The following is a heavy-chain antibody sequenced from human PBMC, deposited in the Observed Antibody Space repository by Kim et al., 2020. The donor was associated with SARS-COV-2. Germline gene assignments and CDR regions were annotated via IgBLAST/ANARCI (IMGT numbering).Heavy chain of an antibody. CDR3: ARDREVRGVISMPNYYYGMDV. CDR2: ISSSSSTI. D-gene: IGHD3-10*01. Sequence: GGSLRLSCAASGFTFSSYSMNWVRQAPGKGLEWVSYISSSSSTIYYADSVKGRFTISRDNAKNSLYLQMNSLRDEDTAVYYCARDREVRGVISMPNYYYGMDVWGQGTTVTVSS. V-gene: IGHV3-48*02. CDR1: GFTFSSYS. J-gene: IGHJ6*02.